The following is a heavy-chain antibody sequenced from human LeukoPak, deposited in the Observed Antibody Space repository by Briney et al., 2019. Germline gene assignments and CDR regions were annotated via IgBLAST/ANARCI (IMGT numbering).Heavy chain of an antibody. CDR3: AKDPGVVPAHYFDY. CDR1: GFTFSSYS. Sequence: PGGSLILSCAASGFTFSSYSMSWVRQAPGKGLEWVSAISGSGGSTYYADSVKGRFTISRDNSKNTLYLQMNSLRAEDTAVYYCAKDPGVVPAHYFDYWGQGTLVTVSS. J-gene: IGHJ4*02. D-gene: IGHD2-2*01. CDR2: ISGSGGST. V-gene: IGHV3-23*01.